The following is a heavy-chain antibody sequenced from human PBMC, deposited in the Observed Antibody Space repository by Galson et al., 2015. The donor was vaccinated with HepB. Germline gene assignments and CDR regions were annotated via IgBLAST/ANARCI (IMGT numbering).Heavy chain of an antibody. J-gene: IGHJ4*02. V-gene: IGHV3-66*01. CDR3: ASVYCSGGSCYFDY. Sequence: SLRLSCAASGFTVSSNYMSWVRQAPGKGLEWVSVIYSGGSTYYADSVKGRFTISRDNSKNTLYLQMNSLRAEDTAVYYCASVYCSGGSCYFDYCGQGTLVTVSS. D-gene: IGHD2-15*01. CDR1: GFTVSSNY. CDR2: IYSGGST.